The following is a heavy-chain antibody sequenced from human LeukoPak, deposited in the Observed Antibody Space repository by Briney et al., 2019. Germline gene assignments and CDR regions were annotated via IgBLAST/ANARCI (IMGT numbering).Heavy chain of an antibody. D-gene: IGHD4-11*01. Sequence: GGSLRLSCAASGFTFSSYGMHWVRQAPGKGLEWVAVISYDGSNKYYADSVKGRFTISRDNSKNTLYLQMNSLRAEDTAVYYCARERYGNYNWGQGTLVTVPS. CDR1: GFTFSSYG. V-gene: IGHV3-30*03. CDR2: ISYDGSNK. J-gene: IGHJ4*02. CDR3: ARERYGNYN.